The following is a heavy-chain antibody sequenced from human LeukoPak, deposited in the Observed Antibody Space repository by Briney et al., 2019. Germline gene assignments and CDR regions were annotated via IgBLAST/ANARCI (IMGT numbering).Heavy chain of an antibody. CDR2: ISCSSSYI. CDR3: ARSSYSSSSSV. CDR1: GFTFSSYS. V-gene: IGHV3-21*04. Sequence: GGSLRLSCAASGFTFSSYSMNWVRQAPGKGLEWVSSISCSSSYIYYADSVKGRFTISRDNAKNSLYLQINSLRAEDTAVYYCARSSYSSSSSVWGQGTMVTVSS. J-gene: IGHJ3*01. D-gene: IGHD6-6*01.